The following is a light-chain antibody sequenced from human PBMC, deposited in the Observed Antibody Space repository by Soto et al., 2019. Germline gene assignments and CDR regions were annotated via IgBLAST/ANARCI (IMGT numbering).Light chain of an antibody. Sequence: QAVVTQEPSLAVSPGGTVTLTCGSSTGAVTNGHYPYWFQQKPGQAPRTLIYDTTNRHSWTPARFSGSLLGGKAALTLSGAQPEDEAEYYCLLSYNGNYVFGNGTKFTV. CDR3: LLSYNGNYV. V-gene: IGLV7-46*01. CDR1: TGAVTNGHY. CDR2: DTT. J-gene: IGLJ1*01.